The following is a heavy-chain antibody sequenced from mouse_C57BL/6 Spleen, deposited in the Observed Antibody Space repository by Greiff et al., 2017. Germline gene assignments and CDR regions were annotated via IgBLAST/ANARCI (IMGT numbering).Heavy chain of an antibody. J-gene: IGHJ3*01. CDR1: GFNIQDYY. V-gene: IGHV14-1*01. CDR2: IDPEDGDT. Sequence: VQLQQSGAELVRPGASVKLSCTASGFNIQDYYMHWVKQRPEQGLEWIGRIDPEDGDTEYAPKFQGKATMTADTSSNPAYLQLSSLTSEDTAVYYCTTSYYSNYDRFAYWGQGTLVTVSA. CDR3: TTSYYSNYDRFAY. D-gene: IGHD2-5*01.